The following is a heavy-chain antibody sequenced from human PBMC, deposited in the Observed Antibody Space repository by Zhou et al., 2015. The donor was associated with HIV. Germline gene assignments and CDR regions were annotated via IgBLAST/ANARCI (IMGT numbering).Heavy chain of an antibody. D-gene: IGHD6-13*01. V-gene: IGHV3-30-3*01. CDR3: AREGQAAAGPNWYFDL. CDR2: ISYDGSNK. CDR1: GFTFSSYA. Sequence: QVQLVESGGGVVQPGRSLRLSCAASGFTFSSYAMHWVRQAPGKGLEWVAVISYDGSNKYYADSVKGRFTISRDNSKNTLYLQMNSLRAEDTAVYYCAREGQAAAGPNWYFDLWGRGTLVTVSS. J-gene: IGHJ2*01.